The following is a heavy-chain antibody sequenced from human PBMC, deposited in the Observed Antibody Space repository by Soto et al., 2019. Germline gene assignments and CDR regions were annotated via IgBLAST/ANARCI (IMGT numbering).Heavy chain of an antibody. Sequence: SETLSLTCAVYGGSFSGYYWSWIRQPPGKGLEWIGEINHSGSTNYNPSLKSRVTISVDTSKNQFSLKLSSVTAADTAVYYCARGTSSVGLWFGELSGYYFDDWGQGTLVTVSS. D-gene: IGHD3-10*01. CDR1: GGSFSGYY. CDR3: ARGTSSVGLWFGELSGYYFDD. V-gene: IGHV4-34*01. J-gene: IGHJ4*02. CDR2: INHSGST.